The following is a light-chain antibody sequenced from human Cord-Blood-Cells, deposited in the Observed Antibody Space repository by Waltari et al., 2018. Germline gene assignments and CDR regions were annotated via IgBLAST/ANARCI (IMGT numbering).Light chain of an antibody. CDR2: AAS. Sequence: DIQMTQSPSSLSAPLGGRVTITCRASQSISSYLNWYQQKPGKDPKLLIYAASSLQSGVPSRFSGSGSGTDFTLTISSLQPEDFATDYCQQSYSTPTITFGQGTRLEIK. CDR1: QSISSY. CDR3: QQSYSTPTIT. J-gene: IGKJ5*01. V-gene: IGKV1-39*01.